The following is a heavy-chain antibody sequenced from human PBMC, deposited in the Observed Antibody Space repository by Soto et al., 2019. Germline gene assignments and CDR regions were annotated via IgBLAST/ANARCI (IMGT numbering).Heavy chain of an antibody. CDR3: GRGPGRGREVNLRGNFAN. D-gene: IGHD3-16*01. J-gene: IGHJ4*02. CDR2: IWHDGSNR. CDR1: GFSFSSYG. V-gene: IGHV3-33*01. Sequence: QVQLVESGGGVVQPGRSLRLSCAASGFSFSSYGMHWVRQAPGKGLEWVAVIWHDGSNRYYADSVKGRFTISRDDSGTPWPFKMNSLKAKKTAVFYGGRGPGRGREVNLRGNFANWGQETRSPSPQ.